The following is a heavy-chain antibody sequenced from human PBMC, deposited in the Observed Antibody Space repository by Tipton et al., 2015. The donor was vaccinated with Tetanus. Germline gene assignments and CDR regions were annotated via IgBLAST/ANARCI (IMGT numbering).Heavy chain of an antibody. CDR3: ARNVYTVTNDAFDI. J-gene: IGHJ3*02. CDR1: GDSTTRYY. CDR2: IFASGST. Sequence: TLSLTCTVSGDSTTRYYWSWIRQPPGKGLEWISYIFASGSTNYNPALKSRVTISMDTSQNQFSLRLTSVTAADTAVYFCARNVYTVTNDAFDIWGHGTLVNVSS. V-gene: IGHV4-4*08. D-gene: IGHD4-11*01.